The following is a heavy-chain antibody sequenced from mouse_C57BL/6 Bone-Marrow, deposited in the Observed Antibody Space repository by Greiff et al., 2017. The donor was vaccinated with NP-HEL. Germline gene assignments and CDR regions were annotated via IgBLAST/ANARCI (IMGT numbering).Heavy chain of an antibody. CDR1: GYTFTSYW. Sequence: QVQLQQPGAELVKPGASVKLSCKASGYTFTSYWMHWVKQRPGQGLEWIGMIHPNSGSTNYNEKFKSKATLTVDKSSSTAYMQLSSLTSEDSAVYYCARLLYYDSSYRYFDVWGTGTTVTVSS. V-gene: IGHV1-64*01. CDR2: IHPNSGST. J-gene: IGHJ1*03. CDR3: ARLLYYDSSYRYFDV. D-gene: IGHD1-1*01.